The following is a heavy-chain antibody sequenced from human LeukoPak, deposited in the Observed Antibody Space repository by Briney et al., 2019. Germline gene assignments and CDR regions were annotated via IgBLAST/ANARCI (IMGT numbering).Heavy chain of an antibody. Sequence: GGSLRLSCAASGFTFSSYAMSWVRQAPGKGLEWVSATSGSGGSTYYADSVKGRFTISRDNSKNTLYLQMNSLRAEDTAVYYCANPRINYLYYFDYWGQGTLVTVSS. CDR3: ANPRINYLYYFDY. J-gene: IGHJ4*02. D-gene: IGHD2/OR15-2a*01. V-gene: IGHV3-23*01. CDR1: GFTFSSYA. CDR2: TSGSGGST.